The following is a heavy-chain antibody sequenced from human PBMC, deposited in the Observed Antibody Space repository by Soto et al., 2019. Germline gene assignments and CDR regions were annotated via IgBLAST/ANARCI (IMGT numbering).Heavy chain of an antibody. CDR1: GHTSTNYA. D-gene: IGHD3-10*01. V-gene: IGHV1-3*01. CDR3: AREGSTYGSTFDY. CDR2: IDAGNGNT. Sequence: GASVKVSCKASGHTSTNYAVHWVRQAPGQRLEWMGRIDAGNGNTKYSQKFQGRVTITTDTSASTAYMELSSLRSEDTAVYYCAREGSTYGSTFDYWGQGTVVTVSS. J-gene: IGHJ4*02.